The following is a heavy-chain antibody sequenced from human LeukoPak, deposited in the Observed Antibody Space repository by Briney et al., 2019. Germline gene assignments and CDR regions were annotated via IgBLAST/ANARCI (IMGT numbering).Heavy chain of an antibody. J-gene: IGHJ4*02. Sequence: GGSLRLSCAASGFTFSSYAMSWVRQAPGKGLEWVSFISGSGVTTNHADSVKGRFIISRDNSKNRLYLQMNSLRAEDTAVYYCAKDLGAYSSGYYPFDYWGQGTLVTVSS. CDR2: ISGSGVTT. CDR3: AKDLGAYSSGYYPFDY. V-gene: IGHV3-23*01. CDR1: GFTFSSYA. D-gene: IGHD3-22*01.